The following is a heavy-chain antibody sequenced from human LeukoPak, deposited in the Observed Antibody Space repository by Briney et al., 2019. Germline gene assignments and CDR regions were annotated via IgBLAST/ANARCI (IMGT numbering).Heavy chain of an antibody. CDR1: GGSFSGYY. Sequence: SETLSLTCAVYGGSFSGYYWSWIRQPPGKGLEWIGEINHSGSTNYNPSPKSRFTILVDTSKNQFSQKRSPVTAAATAVYYSAKSNAYGLIDIWGQGTMVTVSS. CDR3: AKSNAYGLIDI. D-gene: IGHD3-16*01. J-gene: IGHJ3*02. CDR2: INHSGST. V-gene: IGHV4-34*01.